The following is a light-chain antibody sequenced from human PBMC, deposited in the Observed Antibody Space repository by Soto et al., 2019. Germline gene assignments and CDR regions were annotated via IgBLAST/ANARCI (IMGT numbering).Light chain of an antibody. V-gene: IGLV2-14*01. J-gene: IGLJ2*01. Sequence: QSALTQPASVSGSLEQSITISCTGTSGDVGGYNYVSWYQQHPGKAPKLMIYEVSNWPSGVSNRFSGSKSGNTASLTISGLQAEDEADYYCSSNTSSSTLVLGGGTKLTVL. CDR1: SGDVGGYNY. CDR2: EVS. CDR3: SSNTSSSTLV.